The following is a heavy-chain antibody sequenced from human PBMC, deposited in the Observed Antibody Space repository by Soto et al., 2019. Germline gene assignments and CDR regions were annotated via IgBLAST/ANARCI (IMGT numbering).Heavy chain of an antibody. CDR2: ISYDGSNK. CDR1: GFTFSSYA. D-gene: IGHD5-18*01. Sequence: PGGSLRLSCAASGFTFSSYAMHWVRQAPGKGLEWVAVISYDGSNKYYADSVKGRFTISRDNSKNTLYLQMNSLRAEDTAVYYCAREGYSYGLGYYYYGMDVWGQGTTVTVSS. V-gene: IGHV3-30-3*01. J-gene: IGHJ6*02. CDR3: AREGYSYGLGYYYYGMDV.